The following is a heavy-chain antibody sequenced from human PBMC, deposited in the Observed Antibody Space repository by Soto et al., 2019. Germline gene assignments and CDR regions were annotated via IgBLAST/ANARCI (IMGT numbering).Heavy chain of an antibody. D-gene: IGHD2-2*01. V-gene: IGHV1-24*01. J-gene: IGHJ4*02. CDR1: GYTLTELS. Sequence: ASVKVSCKVSGYTLTELSMHWVRQAPGKGLEWMGGFDPEDGETIYAQKFQGRVTMTEDTSTDTAYMELSSLRSEDTAVYYCATAIVVVPAAPFDYWGQGTLVTVSS. CDR2: FDPEDGET. CDR3: ATAIVVVPAAPFDY.